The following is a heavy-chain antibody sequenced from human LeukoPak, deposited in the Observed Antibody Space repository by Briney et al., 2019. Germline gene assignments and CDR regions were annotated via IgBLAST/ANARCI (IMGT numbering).Heavy chain of an antibody. D-gene: IGHD3-10*01. Sequence: GGSLSLSCAASGFIVSDNYMSWVRQAPGKGLEWVSVIYSGGSTYYADSVRGRFTISRDSSKNTLYLQMNSLRAEDTAMYYCARSPSLPRFGEFDCWGQGTVVTVSS. V-gene: IGHV3-53*01. J-gene: IGHJ4*02. CDR2: IYSGGST. CDR1: GFIVSDNY. CDR3: ARSPSLPRFGEFDC.